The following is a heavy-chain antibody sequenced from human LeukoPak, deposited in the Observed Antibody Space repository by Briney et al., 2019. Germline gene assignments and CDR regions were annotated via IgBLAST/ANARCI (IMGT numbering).Heavy chain of an antibody. CDR1: GFMFSSYA. J-gene: IGHJ6*02. CDR2: ISGSGGST. D-gene: IGHD2-15*01. Sequence: TGGSLRLSCGASGFMFSSYAMSWVRQAPGKGLEWVSGISGSGGSTFYADSVKGRFTTSRDNSKNTLYLQMNSLRADDTAVYFCAKSHGGGTDYYYYYGMDVWGQGTTVTVSS. V-gene: IGHV3-23*01. CDR3: AKSHGGGTDYYYYYGMDV.